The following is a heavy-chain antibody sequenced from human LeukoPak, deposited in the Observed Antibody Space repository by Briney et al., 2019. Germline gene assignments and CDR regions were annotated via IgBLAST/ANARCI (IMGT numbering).Heavy chain of an antibody. CDR2: INPNSGAT. CDR3: ARDRWGRGDFDY. D-gene: IGHD7-27*01. V-gene: IGHV1-2*02. CDR1: GYTFTGYY. J-gene: IGHJ4*02. Sequence: ASVKVSCKASGYTFTGYYMHWVRQAPGQGIEWVGWINPNSGATTYAQKFQGRVSMTTDTSISTAYMELSGLTSDDTAVYYCARDRWGRGDFDYWGQGTLVTVSP.